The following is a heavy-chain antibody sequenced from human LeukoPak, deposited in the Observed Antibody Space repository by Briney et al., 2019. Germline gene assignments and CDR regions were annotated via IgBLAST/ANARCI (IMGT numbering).Heavy chain of an antibody. CDR2: IWYDGSNK. D-gene: IGHD1-26*01. CDR3: ARSRPAWVLWFDP. Sequence: GRSLRLSCAASGFTFSSYGMHWERQAPGKGLEWVAVIWYDGSNKYYADSVKGRFTISRDSSKNTLYLQMNSLRAEDTAVYYCARSRPAWVLWFDPWGQGTLVTVSS. CDR1: GFTFSSYG. V-gene: IGHV3-33*01. J-gene: IGHJ5*02.